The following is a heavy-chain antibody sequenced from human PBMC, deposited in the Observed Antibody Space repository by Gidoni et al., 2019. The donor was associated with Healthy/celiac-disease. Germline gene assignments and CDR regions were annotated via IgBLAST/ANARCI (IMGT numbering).Heavy chain of an antibody. D-gene: IGHD2-15*01. V-gene: IGHV3-48*02. CDR2: ISSSSSTI. CDR3: AREGDFWCSGGSCYTAFDY. J-gene: IGHJ4*02. CDR1: GFPFSRYS. Sequence: VQLVESGGGLVQPGGSLSLSCAASGFPFSRYSMNWVRQAPGKGLEWVSYISSSSSTIYYADSVKGRFTISRDNAKNSLYLQMNSLRDEDTAVYYCAREGDFWCSGGSCYTAFDYWGQGTLVTVSS.